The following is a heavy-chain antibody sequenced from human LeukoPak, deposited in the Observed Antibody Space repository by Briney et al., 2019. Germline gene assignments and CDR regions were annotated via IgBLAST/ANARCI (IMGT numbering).Heavy chain of an antibody. D-gene: IGHD3-10*01. V-gene: IGHV4-34*01. CDR3: ARAVKGRHYYSYYYMDV. J-gene: IGHJ6*03. CDR1: GGSFSGYY. CDR2: INHSGST. Sequence: SDTLSLTCAVSGGSFSGYYWSWVRQPPGKGLEWIGEINHSGSTNYNPSLKSRVTISVETSKNRSSLTLSSVTSADTAVYYCARAVKGRHYYSYYYMDVWGKGTALRIS.